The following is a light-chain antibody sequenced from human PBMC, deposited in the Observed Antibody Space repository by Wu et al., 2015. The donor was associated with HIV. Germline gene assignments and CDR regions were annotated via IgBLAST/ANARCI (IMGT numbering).Light chain of an antibody. V-gene: IGKV3-11*01. CDR1: QSVSNY. Sequence: EIVLIQSPATLSLSPGERATLSCRASQSVSNYLAWYQHKPGQAPRLLIYDTSNRTTGIPARFSGSGSGTDFTLTVSSLEPEDFAVYYCQQGSLFGGGTKVELK. CDR3: QQGSL. CDR2: DTS. J-gene: IGKJ4*01.